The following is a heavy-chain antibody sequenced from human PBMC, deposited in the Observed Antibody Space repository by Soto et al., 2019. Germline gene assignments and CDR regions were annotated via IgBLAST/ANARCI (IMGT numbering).Heavy chain of an antibody. Sequence: SETLSLTCTVSGGSISSYDWSWIRQPPGKGLEWIGYIYYSGSTNYNPSLKSRVTISVDTSKNQFSLKLSSVTAADTAVYYCARAAHYDFWSGYYYYMDVWGKGTTVTVSS. J-gene: IGHJ6*03. CDR1: GGSISSYD. CDR3: ARAAHYDFWSGYYYYMDV. V-gene: IGHV4-59*01. D-gene: IGHD3-3*01. CDR2: IYYSGST.